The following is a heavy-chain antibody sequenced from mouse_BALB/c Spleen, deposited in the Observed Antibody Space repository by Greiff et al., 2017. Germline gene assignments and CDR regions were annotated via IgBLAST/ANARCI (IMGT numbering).Heavy chain of an antibody. V-gene: IGHV14-3*02. D-gene: IGHD2-14*01. J-gene: IGHJ2*01. CDR2: IDPANGNT. CDR3: AHYYRYDEENY. CDR1: GFNIKDTY. Sequence: EVQLQQSGAELVKPGASVKLSCTASGFNIKDTYMHWVKQRPEQGLEWIGRIDPANGNTKYDPKFQGKATITADTSSNTAYLQLSSLTSEDTAVYYCAHYYRYDEENYWGQGTTLTVSS.